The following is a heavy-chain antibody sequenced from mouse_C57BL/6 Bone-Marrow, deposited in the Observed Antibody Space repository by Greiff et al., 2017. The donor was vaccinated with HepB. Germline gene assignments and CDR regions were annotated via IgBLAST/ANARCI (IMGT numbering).Heavy chain of an antibody. CDR1: GFTFSSYA. D-gene: IGHD4-1*01. CDR3: AREFAAGGSMDY. J-gene: IGHJ4*01. V-gene: IGHV5-4*01. Sequence: DVKLVESGGGLVKPGGSLKLSCAASGFTFSSYAMSWVRQTPEKRLEWVATISDGGSYTYYPDNVKGRFTISRDNAKNNLYLQMSHLKSEDTAMYYCAREFAAGGSMDYWGQGTSVTVSS. CDR2: ISDGGSYT.